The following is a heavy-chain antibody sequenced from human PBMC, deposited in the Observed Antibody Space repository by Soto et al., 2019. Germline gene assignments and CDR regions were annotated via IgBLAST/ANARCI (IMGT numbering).Heavy chain of an antibody. J-gene: IGHJ5*02. CDR2: VSGSGYSS. D-gene: IGHD2-15*01. V-gene: IGHV3-23*01. CDR3: AKTGRVGSGLHRGWFDT. Sequence: EVELLESGGALAQPGGSLRLSCAASGFNFNSHAINWVRQAPGKGLEWISVVSGSGYSSYYADSVKGRFIISRDNSKNKVYQQMHSLSADATAVYYCAKTGRVGSGLHRGWFDTWGQGTLVTVSS. CDR1: GFNFNSHA.